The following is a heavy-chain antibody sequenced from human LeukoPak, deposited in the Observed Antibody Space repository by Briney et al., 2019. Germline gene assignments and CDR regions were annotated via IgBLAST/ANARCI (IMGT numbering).Heavy chain of an antibody. CDR3: AKDLALAGTGGGFDV. V-gene: IGHV3-23*01. D-gene: IGHD6-19*01. CDR1: GFTFTTYA. Sequence: GGSLRLSCAASGFTFTTYAINWVRQAPGKGLEWVSGISGGGDKAYYADSVNGRFTISRDNSKNTVSLQMSSLRAEDTALYYCAKDLALAGTGGGFDVWGQGTRVAVSS. J-gene: IGHJ3*01. CDR2: ISGGGDKA.